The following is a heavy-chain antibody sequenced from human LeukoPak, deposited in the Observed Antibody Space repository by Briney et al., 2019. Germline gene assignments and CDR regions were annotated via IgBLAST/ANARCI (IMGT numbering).Heavy chain of an antibody. V-gene: IGHV1-24*01. Sequence: ASVKVSCKASGYTFTGYYMHWVRQAPGQGLEWMGGFDPEDGETIYAQKFQGRVTMTEDTSTDTAYMELSSLRSEDTAVYYCATSTQWLVPFDYWGQGTLVTVSS. J-gene: IGHJ4*02. D-gene: IGHD6-19*01. CDR2: FDPEDGET. CDR3: ATSTQWLVPFDY. CDR1: GYTFTGYY.